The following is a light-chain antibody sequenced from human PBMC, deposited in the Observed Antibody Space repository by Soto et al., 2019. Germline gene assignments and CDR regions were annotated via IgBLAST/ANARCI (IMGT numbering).Light chain of an antibody. J-gene: IGLJ3*02. CDR1: SSDVGGYNY. CDR3: SSYTRSNTLV. Sequence: QSALTQPASVSGSPGQSITISCTGTSSDVGGYNYVSWYQQHPGKAPKVLIYEVSNRPSGVSHRFSGSKSGDTASLTISGLQGEDEADYYCSSYTRSNTLVFGGGTKLTVL. V-gene: IGLV2-14*01. CDR2: EVS.